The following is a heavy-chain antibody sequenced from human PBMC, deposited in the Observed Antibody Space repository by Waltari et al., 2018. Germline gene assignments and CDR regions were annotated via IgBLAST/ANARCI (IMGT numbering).Heavy chain of an antibody. CDR2: IKEDGDTI. CDR3: ARDLDVSEGSVHYDVYDL. Sequence: VQLAESGGGLVQPGGSLRLSCTASGFTLETYWMTWVRQAQGEGMEWVANIKEDGDTIHDVESVTGRFTISRDNAQNTLFLHMSGLRADDTAIYYCARDLDVSEGSVHYDVYDLWGPGTLVTVSP. D-gene: IGHD3-3*01. CDR1: GFTLETYW. J-gene: IGHJ5*02. V-gene: IGHV3-7*01.